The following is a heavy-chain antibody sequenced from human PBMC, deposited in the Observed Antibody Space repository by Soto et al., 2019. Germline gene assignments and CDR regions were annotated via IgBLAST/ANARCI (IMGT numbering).Heavy chain of an antibody. CDR2: IRSKANSYAT. J-gene: IGHJ6*02. CDR3: TRYQQWLVTYYYYYGMDV. D-gene: IGHD6-19*01. Sequence: GGSLRLSCAASGFTFSGSAMHWVRQASGKGLEWVGRIRSKANSYATAYAASVKGRFTISRDDSKNTAYLQMNSLKTEDTAVYYCTRYQQWLVTYYYYYGMDVWGQGTTVTVSS. V-gene: IGHV3-73*01. CDR1: GFTFSGSA.